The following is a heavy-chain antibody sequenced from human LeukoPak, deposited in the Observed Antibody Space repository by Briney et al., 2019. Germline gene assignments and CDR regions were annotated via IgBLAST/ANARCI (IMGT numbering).Heavy chain of an antibody. CDR3: AREGSSWAGAFDI. J-gene: IGHJ3*02. CDR2: IYYSGST. Sequence: SSETLSLTCTVSGGSISSYYWSWIRQPPGKGLEWIGYIYYSGSTNYNPSLKSRVTISVDTSKNQFSLKLSSVTAADTAVYYCAREGSSWAGAFDIWGQGTMVTVSS. D-gene: IGHD6-13*01. CDR1: GGSISSYY. V-gene: IGHV4-59*01.